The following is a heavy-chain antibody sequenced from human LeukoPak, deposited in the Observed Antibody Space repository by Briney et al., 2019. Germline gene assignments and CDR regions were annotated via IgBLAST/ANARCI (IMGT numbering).Heavy chain of an antibody. J-gene: IGHJ4*02. V-gene: IGHV4-61*01. CDR1: GGSVSSGSYY. D-gene: IGHD3-3*01. Sequence: SETLSLTCIVSGGSVSSGSYYWSWIRQPPGEGLEWIGYIYYSGSTNYNPSLKSRVTISVDTSKNQFSLKLSSVTAADTAVYYCARVSDFWSGYPHDYWGQGTLVTVSS. CDR2: IYYSGST. CDR3: ARVSDFWSGYPHDY.